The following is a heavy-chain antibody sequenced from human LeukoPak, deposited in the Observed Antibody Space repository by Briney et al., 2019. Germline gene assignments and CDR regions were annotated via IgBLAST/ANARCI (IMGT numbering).Heavy chain of an antibody. CDR2: IYYSGST. J-gene: IGHJ4*02. D-gene: IGHD5-12*01. CDR1: GGSLSSYY. Sequence: SETLSLTCTVSGGSLSSYYWSWIRQPPGKGLEWIGNIYYSGSTNYNPSLKSRVTISVDTSKNQFSLKLSSVTAADTAVYYCARGGYSGYDWDYWGQGTLVTVSS. CDR3: ARGGYSGYDWDY. V-gene: IGHV4-59*01.